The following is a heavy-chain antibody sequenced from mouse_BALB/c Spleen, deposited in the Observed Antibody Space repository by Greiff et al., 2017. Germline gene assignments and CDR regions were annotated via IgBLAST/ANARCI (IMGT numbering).Heavy chain of an antibody. Sequence: VQLKQSGAELVRSGASVKLSCTASGFNIKDYYMHWVKQRPEQGLEWIGWIDPENGDTEYAPKFQGKATMTADTSSNTAYLQLSSLTSEDTAVYYCAGGYVDYWGQGTTLTVSS. D-gene: IGHD3-1*01. CDR2: IDPENGDT. CDR1: GFNIKDYY. J-gene: IGHJ2*01. V-gene: IGHV14-4*02. CDR3: AGGYVDY.